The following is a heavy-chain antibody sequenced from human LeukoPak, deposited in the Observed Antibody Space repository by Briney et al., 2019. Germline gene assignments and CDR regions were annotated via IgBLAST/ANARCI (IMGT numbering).Heavy chain of an antibody. V-gene: IGHV3-48*02. J-gene: IGHJ4*02. CDR3: ARARYWAFDY. CDR2: ISTTGSTI. D-gene: IGHD2-15*01. CDR1: GFTLSSYS. Sequence: GGSLRLSCAASGFTLSSYSMNWVRQAPGKGLEWVSYISTTGSTIYYADSVKGRFTISRDNAKNSLYLQMNSLRDEDTAVYYCARARYWAFDYWGQGTLVTVSS.